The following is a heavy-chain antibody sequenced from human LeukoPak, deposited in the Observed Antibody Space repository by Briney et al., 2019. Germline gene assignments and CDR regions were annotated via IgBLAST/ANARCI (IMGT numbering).Heavy chain of an antibody. V-gene: IGHV1-2*02. CDR1: GYTFTSYG. CDR2: INPNSGGT. J-gene: IGHJ3*02. Sequence: ASVKVSCKASGYTFTSYGISWVRQAPGQGLEWMGWINPNSGGTNYAQKFQGRVTMTRDTSISTAYMELSRLRSDDTAVYYCARDQPMATDSFDIWGQGTMVTVSS. CDR3: ARDQPMATDSFDI. D-gene: IGHD5-24*01.